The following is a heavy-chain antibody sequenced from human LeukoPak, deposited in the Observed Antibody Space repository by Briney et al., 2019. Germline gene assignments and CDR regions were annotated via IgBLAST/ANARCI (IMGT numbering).Heavy chain of an antibody. V-gene: IGHV1-8*02. Sequence: ASVKVSCKASGGTFSSYAINWVRQATGQGLEWMGWMNPKSGNTRYAQKFQGRVTMTRNTSITTAYMELSSLTSEDTAVYYCARGRSPPAAAESLFDPWGQGTLVTVSS. CDR3: ARGRSPPAAAESLFDP. CDR2: MNPKSGNT. D-gene: IGHD6-13*01. J-gene: IGHJ5*02. CDR1: GGTFSSYA.